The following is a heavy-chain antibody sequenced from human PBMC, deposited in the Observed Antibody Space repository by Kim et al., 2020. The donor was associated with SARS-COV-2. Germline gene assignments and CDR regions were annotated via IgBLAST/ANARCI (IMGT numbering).Heavy chain of an antibody. CDR2: ISSSGSST. CDR1: GFNFRNYA. CDR3: ARALRDCSGGSCFFKWFDP. V-gene: IGHV3-23*01. J-gene: IGHJ5*02. Sequence: GGSLRLSCAASGFNFRNYAMSWVRQVPGKGLEWVLGISSSGSSTYYADSVKGRFTISRDNSNSTLYVQMDSLRVEDTAVYYCARALRDCSGGSCFFKWFDPWGQGTLVTVSS. D-gene: IGHD2-15*01.